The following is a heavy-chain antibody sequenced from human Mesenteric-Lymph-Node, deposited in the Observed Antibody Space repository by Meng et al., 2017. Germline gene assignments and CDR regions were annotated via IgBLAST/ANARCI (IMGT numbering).Heavy chain of an antibody. J-gene: IGHJ6*02. Sequence: SVKVSCKASGGTFSSYAISWVRQAPGQGLEWMGGIIPIFGTANYAQKFQGRVTITADESTSTAYMELSSLRSEDTAVYYCAREAGIAAAGYYYYYGMDVWSQGTTVTVSS. V-gene: IGHV1-69*13. CDR1: GGTFSSYA. CDR3: AREAGIAAAGYYYYYGMDV. CDR2: IIPIFGTA. D-gene: IGHD6-13*01.